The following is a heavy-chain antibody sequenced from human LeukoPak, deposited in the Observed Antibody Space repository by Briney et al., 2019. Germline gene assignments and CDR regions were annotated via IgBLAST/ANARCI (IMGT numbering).Heavy chain of an antibody. Sequence: ASVKVSCKASGYTFTSYGISWVRQAPGQGLEWMGWISAYNGNTNYAQKLQGRVTMTTDTSTSTAYMELRSLRSDATAVYYCARISSGWWDFDYWGQGTLVTVSS. CDR1: GYTFTSYG. CDR3: ARISSGWWDFDY. J-gene: IGHJ4*02. V-gene: IGHV1-18*01. D-gene: IGHD6-19*01. CDR2: ISAYNGNT.